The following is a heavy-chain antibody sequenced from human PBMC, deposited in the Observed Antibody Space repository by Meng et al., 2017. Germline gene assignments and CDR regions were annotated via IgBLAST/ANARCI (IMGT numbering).Heavy chain of an antibody. D-gene: IGHD1-26*01. CDR2: IIPIFGTA. CDR1: GGTFISYA. Sequence: VALLQLGVGGSKTGSAVKCTCKASGGTFISYAISWVRQAPGQGLEWMGGIIPIFGTANYAQKFQGRVTITADKSTSTAYMELSSLRSEDTAVYYCARDGVGATEGYFDYWGQGTLVTVSS. J-gene: IGHJ4*02. CDR3: ARDGVGATEGYFDY. V-gene: IGHV1-69*06.